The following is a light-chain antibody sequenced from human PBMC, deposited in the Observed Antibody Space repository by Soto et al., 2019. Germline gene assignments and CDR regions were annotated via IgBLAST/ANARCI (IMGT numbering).Light chain of an antibody. CDR1: SGHSDYA. V-gene: IGLV4-69*01. CDR3: QSWGSGFRI. CDR2: VNSDGGH. Sequence: QLVLTQSPSASASLGASVKLTCTLSSGHSDYAIAWHQQQPEKGPRYLMKVNSDGGHKRGDGIPDRFSGSSSGTERYLTISSLQFEDEADYYCQSWGSGFRIFGGGTKLTVL. J-gene: IGLJ2*01.